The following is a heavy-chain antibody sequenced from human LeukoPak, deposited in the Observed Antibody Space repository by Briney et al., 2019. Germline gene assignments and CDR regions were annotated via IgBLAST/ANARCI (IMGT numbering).Heavy chain of an antibody. V-gene: IGHV1-69*05. J-gene: IGHJ6*03. CDR2: IIPIFGTA. D-gene: IGHD5-18*01. CDR3: ARGRQLWDGNYYYYMDV. CDR1: GGAFSSYA. Sequence: SVKVSCKASGGAFSSYAISWVRQAPGQGLEWMGGIIPIFGTANYAQKFQGRVTITTDESTSTAYMELSSLRSEDTAVYYCARGRQLWDGNYYYYMDVWGKGTTVTVSS.